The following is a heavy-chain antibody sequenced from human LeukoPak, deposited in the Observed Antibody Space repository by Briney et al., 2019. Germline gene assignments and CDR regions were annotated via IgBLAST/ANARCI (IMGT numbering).Heavy chain of an antibody. V-gene: IGHV1-58*02. CDR1: GFTFTSSA. Sequence: AASVKLSCKASGFTFTSSAMQWVRQARGQRLEWIGWIVVGSGNTNYAQKFQERVTITRDMSTSTAYMELSSLRSEDTAVYYCAADLVDCTNGVCYSFDYWGQGTLVTVSS. CDR3: AADLVDCTNGVCYSFDY. D-gene: IGHD2-8*01. CDR2: IVVGSGNT. J-gene: IGHJ4*02.